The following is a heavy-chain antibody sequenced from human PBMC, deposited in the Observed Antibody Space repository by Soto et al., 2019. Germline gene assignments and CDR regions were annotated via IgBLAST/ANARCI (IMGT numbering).Heavy chain of an antibody. CDR2: IIPIFGTA. Sequence: GXSVKVCCKASGGTLSSYAISWVRQAPGQGLEWMGGIIPIFGTANYAQKFQGRVTITADESTSTAYMELSSLRSEDTAVDYCERDEITMVRGVIARYHYYGKDVWSQGTTVTVSS. D-gene: IGHD3-10*01. CDR1: GGTLSSYA. J-gene: IGHJ6*02. CDR3: ERDEITMVRGVIARYHYYGKDV. V-gene: IGHV1-69*13.